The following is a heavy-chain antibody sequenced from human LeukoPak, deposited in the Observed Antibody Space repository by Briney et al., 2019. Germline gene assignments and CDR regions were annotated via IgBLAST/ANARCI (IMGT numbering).Heavy chain of an antibody. Sequence: PGGSLRLSCAASGFTFSSYSMNWVRQAPGKGLEWVSSISSSSSYIYYADSVKGRFTISRDNSKNTLYLQMNSLRAEDTAVYYCARDRAAAGYDAFDIWGQGTMVTVSS. CDR3: ARDRAAAGYDAFDI. CDR1: GFTFSSYS. V-gene: IGHV3-21*01. J-gene: IGHJ3*02. D-gene: IGHD6-13*01. CDR2: ISSSSSYI.